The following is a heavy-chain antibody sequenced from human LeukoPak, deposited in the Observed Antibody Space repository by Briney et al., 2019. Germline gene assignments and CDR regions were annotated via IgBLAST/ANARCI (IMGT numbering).Heavy chain of an antibody. Sequence: SLRHSCAASGFTLDEYAMQLVPQPPGEGLEGVSGISWNSDTIAYADSVKGRFTVSRDNAKNSLYLQMNSLRTDDMALYYCAKGAARRRFYYYMDVWGKGTTVTVSS. V-gene: IGHV3-9*03. CDR1: GFTLDEYA. CDR3: AKGAARRRFYYYMDV. J-gene: IGHJ6*03. D-gene: IGHD6-6*01. CDR2: ISWNSDTI.